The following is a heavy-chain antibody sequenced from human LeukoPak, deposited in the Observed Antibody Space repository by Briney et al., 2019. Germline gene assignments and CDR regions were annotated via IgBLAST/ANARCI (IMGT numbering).Heavy chain of an antibody. CDR2: ISYDGSNK. D-gene: IGHD3-16*01. CDR3: ARGGGLA. CDR1: GFTFSSYA. V-gene: IGHV3-30-3*01. Sequence: GGSLRLSCAASGFTFSSYAMHWVRQAPGKGLEWVAVISYDGSNKYYADSVKGRFTISRDNSKNTLYLQMNSLRAEDTAVYYWARGGGLAWGQGTLVTVSS. J-gene: IGHJ5*02.